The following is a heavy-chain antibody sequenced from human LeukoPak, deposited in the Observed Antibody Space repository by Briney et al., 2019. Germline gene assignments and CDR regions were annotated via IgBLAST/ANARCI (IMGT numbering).Heavy chain of an antibody. V-gene: IGHV4-59*01. Sequence: PSGTLSLTCTVSGGSISSYYWSWIRQPPGKGLEWIGYIYYSGSTNYNPSLKSRVTISVDTSKNQFSLKLSSVTAADTAVYYCARGGAAALHYWGQGTLVTVSS. CDR3: ARGGAAALHY. CDR2: IYYSGST. CDR1: GGSISSYY. J-gene: IGHJ4*02. D-gene: IGHD6-13*01.